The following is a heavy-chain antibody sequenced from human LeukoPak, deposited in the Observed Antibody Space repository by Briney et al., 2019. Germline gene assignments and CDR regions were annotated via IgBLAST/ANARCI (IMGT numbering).Heavy chain of an antibody. CDR3: ARSPGLALNWYFDL. D-gene: IGHD2-15*01. CDR2: IIPIFGTA. CDR1: GGTLSSYA. V-gene: IGHV1-69*05. J-gene: IGHJ2*01. Sequence: ASVKVPCKASGGTLSSYAISWVRQAPGQGLEWMGGIIPIFGTANYAQKFQGRVTITTDESTTTAYMELSSLRFEDTAVYYCARSPGLALNWYFDLWGRGTLVTVSS.